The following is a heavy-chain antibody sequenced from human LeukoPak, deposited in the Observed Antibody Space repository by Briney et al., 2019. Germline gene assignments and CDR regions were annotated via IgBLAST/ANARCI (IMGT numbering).Heavy chain of an antibody. CDR3: ARGAWAARLGS. J-gene: IGHJ4*02. D-gene: IGHD2-15*01. CDR1: GESLNSYY. V-gene: IGHV4-34*01. Sequence: SETLSLTCAVYGESLNSYYWSWVRQPPGEGLEWIGEIYESGTTKYNPSLKSRVTISMVPSKQQFSLSLNSVTAADTAVYYCARGAWAARLGSWGLGTPVIVSS. CDR2: IYESGTT.